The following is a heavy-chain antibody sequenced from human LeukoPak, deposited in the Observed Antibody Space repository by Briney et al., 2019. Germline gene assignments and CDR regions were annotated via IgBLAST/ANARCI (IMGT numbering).Heavy chain of an antibody. V-gene: IGHV3-33*01. CDR3: ARTVTNHGNFDY. J-gene: IGHJ4*02. CDR2: IWYDGSNK. CDR1: GFTFSSYG. D-gene: IGHD4-17*01. Sequence: GGSLRLSCAASGFTFSSYGMHWVRQVPGKGLEWVAVIWYDGSNKCYADSVKGRFTISRDNSKNTLYLQMNSLRAEDTGVYYCARTVTNHGNFDYWGQGTLVTVSS.